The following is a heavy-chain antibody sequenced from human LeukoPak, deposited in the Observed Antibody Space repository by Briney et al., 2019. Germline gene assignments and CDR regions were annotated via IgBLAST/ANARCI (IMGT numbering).Heavy chain of an antibody. CDR2: IIPILGIA. J-gene: IGHJ3*02. CDR3: ARDLPPDRYCSSTSCYGAFDI. CDR1: GCTFSSYT. Sequence: ASVKVSCKASGCTFSSYTISWVRQAPGQGLEWMGRIIPILGIANYAQKFQGRVTITAGKSTSTAYMELSSLRSEDTAVYYCARDLPPDRYCSSTSCYGAFDIWGQGTMVTVSS. V-gene: IGHV1-69*04. D-gene: IGHD2-2*01.